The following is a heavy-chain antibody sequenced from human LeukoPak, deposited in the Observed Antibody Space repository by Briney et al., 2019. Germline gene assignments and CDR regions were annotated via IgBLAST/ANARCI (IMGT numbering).Heavy chain of an antibody. CDR3: ARAGLVRYCSGGSCYGDY. V-gene: IGHV1-18*01. CDR1: GGTFSSYA. D-gene: IGHD2-15*01. J-gene: IGHJ4*02. CDR2: ISAYNGNT. Sequence: GASVKVSCKASGGTFSSYAISWVRQAPGQGLEWMGGISAYNGNTNYAQKLQGRVTMTTDTSTSTAYMELRSLRSDDTAVYYCARAGLVRYCSGGSCYGDYWGQGTLVTVSS.